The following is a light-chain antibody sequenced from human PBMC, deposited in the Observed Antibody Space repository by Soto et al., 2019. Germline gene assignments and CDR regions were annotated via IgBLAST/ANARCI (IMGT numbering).Light chain of an antibody. J-gene: IGLJ2*01. CDR2: DVS. V-gene: IGLV2-14*01. CDR1: SSDVGGYNY. CDR3: ISYTSSSTLV. Sequence: QSALTQPASVSGSPGQSITISCTGTSSDVGGYNYVSWYQQHPGKAPKLMIYDVSNRPSGVSNRFSGSKSGNTASLTISGLQADDEADYYCISYTSSSTLVLGGGTKLTVL.